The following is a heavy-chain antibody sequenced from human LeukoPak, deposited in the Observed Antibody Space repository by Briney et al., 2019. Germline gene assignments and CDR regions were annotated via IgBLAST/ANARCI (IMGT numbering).Heavy chain of an antibody. J-gene: IGHJ5*02. V-gene: IGHV7-4-1*02. CDR3: ARERPTIVVVVAATRGWFDP. CDR2: INTNTGNP. CDR1: GYTFTSYA. Sequence: SVKVSCKASGYTFTSYAMNWVRQAPGQGLEWMGWINTNTGNPTYAQGFTGRFVFSLDTSVSTAYLQISSLKAEDTAVYYCARERPTIVVVVAATRGWFDPWGQGTLVTVSS. D-gene: IGHD2-15*01.